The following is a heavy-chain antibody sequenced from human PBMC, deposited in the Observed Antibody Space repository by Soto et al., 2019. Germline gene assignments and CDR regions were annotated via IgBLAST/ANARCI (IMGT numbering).Heavy chain of an antibody. Sequence: SVKVSCKASGGTFSSYAISWVRQAPGQGLEWMGGIIPIFGTANYAQKFQGRVTITADESTSTAYMELSGLRSEDTAVYYCARERREEIHSGYDIDYWGQGTLVTVSS. J-gene: IGHJ4*02. CDR2: IIPIFGTA. CDR1: GGTFSSYA. D-gene: IGHD5-12*01. CDR3: ARERREEIHSGYDIDY. V-gene: IGHV1-69*13.